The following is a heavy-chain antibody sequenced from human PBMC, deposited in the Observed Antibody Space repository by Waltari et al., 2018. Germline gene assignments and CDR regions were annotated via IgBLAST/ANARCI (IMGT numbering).Heavy chain of an antibody. J-gene: IGHJ4*02. D-gene: IGHD3-10*01. Sequence: VQLVQSGAEVKKPGASVKVSCKASGYTFTGYYMHWVRQAPGQGLEWVSAISGSGGSTYYADSVKGRFTISRDNSKNTLYLQMNSLRAEDTAVYYCAKGIMGYYGSGSYSPDYWGQGTLVTVSS. CDR1: GYTFTGYY. V-gene: IGHV3-23*04. CDR2: ISGSGGST. CDR3: AKGIMGYYGSGSYSPDY.